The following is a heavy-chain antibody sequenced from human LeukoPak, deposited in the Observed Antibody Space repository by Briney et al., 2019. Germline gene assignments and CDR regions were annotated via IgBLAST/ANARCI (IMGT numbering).Heavy chain of an antibody. CDR1: GYTFTSYD. J-gene: IGHJ4*02. D-gene: IGHD5-12*01. V-gene: IGHV1-8*01. CDR3: ARGFDKAYDKTLHY. CDR2: MNPNSGNT. Sequence: ASVKVSCKASGYTFTSYDINWVRQATGQGLEWMGWMNPNSGNTGYAQKFLGRVTMTRNTTISTAYMGLSSLRSEDTAVYYCARGFDKAYDKTLHYWGQGTLVTVSS.